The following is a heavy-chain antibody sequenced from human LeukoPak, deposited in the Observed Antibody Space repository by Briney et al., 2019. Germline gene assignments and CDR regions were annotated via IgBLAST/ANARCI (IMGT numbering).Heavy chain of an antibody. V-gene: IGHV4-61*09. CDR2: IYSSGST. J-gene: IGHJ6*02. D-gene: IGHD7-27*01. CDR3: ASLGPPYGMDV. Sequence: SETLSLTCTVSGDSMNSGSYFWNWIRQPAGKGLEFIGHIYSSGSTHYNPSLKSRVTISVDTSKNQFSLKLSSVTAADTAVYYCASLGPPYGMDVWGQGTTVTVSS. CDR1: GDSMNSGSYF.